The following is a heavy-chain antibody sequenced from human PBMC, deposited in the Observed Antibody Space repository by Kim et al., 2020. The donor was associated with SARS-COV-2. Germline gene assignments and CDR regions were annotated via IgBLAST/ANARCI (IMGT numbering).Heavy chain of an antibody. Sequence: SETLSLTCAVSGGSISSSNWWSWVRQPPGKGLEWIGEIYHSGSTNYNPSLKSRVTISVDKSKNQFSLKLSSVTAAATAVYYCARGQIGAAAGNLITYYYYYYMDVWGKGTTVTVSS. V-gene: IGHV4-4*02. CDR3: ARGQIGAAAGNLITYYYYYYMDV. CDR2: IYHSGST. CDR1: GGSISSSNW. J-gene: IGHJ6*03. D-gene: IGHD6-13*01.